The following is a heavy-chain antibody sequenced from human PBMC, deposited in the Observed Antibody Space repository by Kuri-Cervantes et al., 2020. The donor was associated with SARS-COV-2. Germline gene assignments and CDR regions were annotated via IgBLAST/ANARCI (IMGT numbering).Heavy chain of an antibody. D-gene: IGHD2-15*01. CDR1: GFTFSNYW. V-gene: IGHV3-74*01. CDR2: INSDGSTT. CDR3: AKLFGVVVAGTLDY. J-gene: IGHJ4*02. Sequence: GESLKISCAASGFTFSNYWMYWVRQAPGKGLVWVSRINSDGSTTGYADSVKGRFTISRDNSKNTLYLQMNSLRAEDTAIYYCAKLFGVVVAGTLDYWGQGALVTVSS.